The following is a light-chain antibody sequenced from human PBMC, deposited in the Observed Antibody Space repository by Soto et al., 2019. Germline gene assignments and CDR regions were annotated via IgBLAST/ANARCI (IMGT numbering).Light chain of an antibody. CDR3: AAWDDSLNGHVV. J-gene: IGLJ2*01. CDR1: NSNIGKNT. CDR2: NNN. Sequence: QSVLTQPPSASGTPGQRLSISCSGSNSNIGKNTVNWYQQLPRTAPKLLIYNNNQRPSGVPDRISGSKSGTSASLAISVLQSEDEADYYCAAWDDSLNGHVVFGGGTKVTVL. V-gene: IGLV1-44*01.